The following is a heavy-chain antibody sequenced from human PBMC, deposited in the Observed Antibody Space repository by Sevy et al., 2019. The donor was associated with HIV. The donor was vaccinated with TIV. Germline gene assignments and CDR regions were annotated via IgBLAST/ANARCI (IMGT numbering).Heavy chain of an antibody. CDR1: GFILSSFG. D-gene: IGHD2-15*01. V-gene: IGHV3-7*02. Sequence: GGSLRLSCAASGFILSSFGMHWVRQAPGKGLEWVANINPDGSKIYYADSVKGRFTISRDYAKNSVFLQMTSLRAEDTAVYYCVRAIQLAASYWGQGMLVTVSS. CDR3: VRAIQLAASY. J-gene: IGHJ4*02. CDR2: INPDGSKI.